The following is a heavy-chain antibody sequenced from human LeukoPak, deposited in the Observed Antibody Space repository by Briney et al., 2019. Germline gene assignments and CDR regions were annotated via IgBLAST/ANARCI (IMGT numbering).Heavy chain of an antibody. CDR1: GDSVSSNSAA. Sequence: SQTLSLTCAISGDSVSSNSAAWNWNRQSPSRGLEWLGRTYYRSKWYNDYAVPVKSRITINPDTSKNQFSLQLNSVTPEDTAVYYCARERIAVAGMILSYWGQGTLVTVSS. CDR3: ARERIAVAGMILSY. D-gene: IGHD6-19*01. J-gene: IGHJ4*02. V-gene: IGHV6-1*01. CDR2: TYYRSKWYN.